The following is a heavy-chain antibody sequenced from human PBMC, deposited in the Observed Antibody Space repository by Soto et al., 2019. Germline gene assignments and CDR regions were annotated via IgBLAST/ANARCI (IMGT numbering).Heavy chain of an antibody. V-gene: IGHV3-11*01. CDR2: ISSGGTTT. CDR3: AGDPFYYGSAF. D-gene: IGHD3-10*01. Sequence: QVQLVESGGGLVEPGGSLRLSCAASGFTFSDHYMTWIRQAPGKGLEWVSKISSGGTTTYYADSVKGRFTVSRDNAKNSLYLQMNSLRTEDTAVYYCAGDPFYYGSAFWGQGTLVTVS. CDR1: GFTFSDHY. J-gene: IGHJ4*02.